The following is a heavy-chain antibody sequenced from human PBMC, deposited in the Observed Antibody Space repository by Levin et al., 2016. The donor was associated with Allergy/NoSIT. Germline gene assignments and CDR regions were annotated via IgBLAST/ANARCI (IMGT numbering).Heavy chain of an antibody. CDR1: GYNFINYG. Sequence: ASVKVSCKTSGYNFINYGLSWVRQAPGQGLEWMGWINPYNGNTNYTQKFQGRVTMTTDTSTSTVYMELSSLRSEDTAVYYCARDGSPTMIVETTTYYYYGMDVWGQGTTVTVSS. V-gene: IGHV1-18*01. CDR3: ARDGSPTMIVETTTYYYYGMDV. CDR2: INPYNGNT. D-gene: IGHD3-22*01. J-gene: IGHJ6*02.